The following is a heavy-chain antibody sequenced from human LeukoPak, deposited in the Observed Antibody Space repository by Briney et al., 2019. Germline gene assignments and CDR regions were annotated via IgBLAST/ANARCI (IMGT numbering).Heavy chain of an antibody. CDR1: GYTFTSYD. V-gene: IGHV1-8*01. J-gene: IGHJ4*02. CDR2: MNPNSGNT. Sequence: ASVKVSCKASGYTFTSYDINWVRQATGQGLEWMGWMNPNSGNTGYAQKFQGRVTMTRNTSISTAYMELSSLRSEDTAVYYCARGRSVDFWSGYYFSSPLVYFDYWGQGTLVTVSS. CDR3: ARGRSVDFWSGYYFSSPLVYFDY. D-gene: IGHD3-3*01.